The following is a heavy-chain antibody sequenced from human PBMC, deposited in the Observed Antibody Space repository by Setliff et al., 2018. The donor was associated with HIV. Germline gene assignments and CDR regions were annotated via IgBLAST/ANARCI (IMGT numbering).Heavy chain of an antibody. CDR1: GFIFDNAW. CDR3: VGDDTNGPNSLDP. V-gene: IGHV3-15*01. CDR2: IKSKADGGTT. D-gene: IGHD2-8*01. Sequence: PGGSLRLSCAAAGFIFDNAWMSWVRQAPGKGLEWVGRIKSKADGGTTEYAAPVKGRFAISRDDSKNTLYLEVSSLRAEDTAVYYCVGDDTNGPNSLDPWGQGTLVTVSA. J-gene: IGHJ5*02.